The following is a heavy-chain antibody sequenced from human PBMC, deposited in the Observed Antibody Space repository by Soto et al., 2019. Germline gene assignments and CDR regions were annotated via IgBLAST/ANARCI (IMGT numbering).Heavy chain of an antibody. CDR1: GFTFSDYY. Sequence: QVQLVESGGGLVKPGGSLRLSCAASGFTFSDYYMSWIRQAPGKGLEWVSYISSSGSTIYYADSVKGRFTISRDNAKNSLYLQMNSLRAEDTAVYYCATTNIMITFGGVIDAYYFDYWGQGTLVTVSS. CDR3: ATTNIMITFGGVIDAYYFDY. CDR2: ISSSGSTI. D-gene: IGHD3-16*02. J-gene: IGHJ4*02. V-gene: IGHV3-11*01.